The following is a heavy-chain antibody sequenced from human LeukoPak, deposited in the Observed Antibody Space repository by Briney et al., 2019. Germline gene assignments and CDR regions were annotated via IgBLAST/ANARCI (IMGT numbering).Heavy chain of an antibody. J-gene: IGHJ3*02. CDR3: ARGGVGYYDSSALGAFDI. CDR1: GYNFAGYY. Sequence: GASVKVSCKASGYNFAGYYIHWVRQAPGQGLEWMGRINPRDGETNFAQKLQGRVTMSTDTSTSTVYMELRSLRSDDTAVYYCARGGVGYYDSSALGAFDIWGQGTMVTVSS. D-gene: IGHD3-22*01. V-gene: IGHV1-2*06. CDR2: INPRDGET.